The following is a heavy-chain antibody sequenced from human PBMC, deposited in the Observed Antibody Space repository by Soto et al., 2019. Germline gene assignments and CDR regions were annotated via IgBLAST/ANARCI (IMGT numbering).Heavy chain of an antibody. Sequence: FETLCLSCTVFGGSFGGYDWSWIRQPPGKGLEWIGEINHSGSTNYNPSLKSRVTISVDTSKNQFSLKLSSVTAADTAVYYCARGSYYDILISTRPDAFDIWGQGTMVTVSS. CDR1: GGSFGGYD. V-gene: IGHV4-34*01. CDR3: ARGSYYDILISTRPDAFDI. CDR2: INHSGST. J-gene: IGHJ3*02. D-gene: IGHD3-9*01.